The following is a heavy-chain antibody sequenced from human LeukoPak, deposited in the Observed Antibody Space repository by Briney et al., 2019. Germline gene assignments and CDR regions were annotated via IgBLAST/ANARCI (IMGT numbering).Heavy chain of an antibody. CDR1: AFTVSRNY. Sequence: GSLRLSCVASAFTVSRNYMSWVRQAPGKGLEWVSVIYDDDSTYYADSVKGRFTISRDNSKNTMYLQMNSLRVEDTALYYCAGTTAGLFNWFDPWGQGTLVTVSS. CDR2: IYDDDST. D-gene: IGHD3/OR15-3a*01. CDR3: AGTTAGLFNWFDP. V-gene: IGHV3-66*02. J-gene: IGHJ5*02.